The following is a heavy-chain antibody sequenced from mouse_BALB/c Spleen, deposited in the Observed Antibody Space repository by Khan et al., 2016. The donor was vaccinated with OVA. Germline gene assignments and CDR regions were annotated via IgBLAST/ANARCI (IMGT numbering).Heavy chain of an antibody. D-gene: IGHD2-4*01. Sequence: EVQLVETGGGLVQPKGSLKLSCAASGFTFNTNAMNWVRQAPGKGLEWVARIRSKTNNYATYYADSVKDRFTISRDDSQSMLYLRMNNLKTENTAMYYCVRGDDYDAWFTYWGQGTLVTVSA. V-gene: IGHV10S3*01. CDR1: GFTFNTNA. J-gene: IGHJ3*01. CDR2: IRSKTNNYAT. CDR3: VRGDDYDAWFTY.